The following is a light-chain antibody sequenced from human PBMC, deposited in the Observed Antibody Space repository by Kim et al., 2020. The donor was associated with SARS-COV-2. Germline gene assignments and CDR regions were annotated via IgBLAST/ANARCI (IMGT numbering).Light chain of an antibody. CDR1: QSIETH. V-gene: IGKV1-5*01. CDR3: HQYNSPWT. J-gene: IGKJ1*01. Sequence: DIHMTQSPSTLSASVGDRVTITCRASQSIETHLAWHQQKPGKAPRLLVFDASSLGSGVPSRFSSSGSGTGFTLTISSLRPDDFATYYCHQYNSPWTFGQGTKVDIK. CDR2: DAS.